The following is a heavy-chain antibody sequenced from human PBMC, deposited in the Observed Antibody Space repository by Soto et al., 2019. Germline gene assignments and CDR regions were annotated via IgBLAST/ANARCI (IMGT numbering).Heavy chain of an antibody. Sequence: QVRLEQSGPEVKKTGASVKVSCKASGYTFTSYGISWVRQAPGRGLEWMGWINIYSGDANHAQSFQDRVTMTRDTSTNTVYMEMRTLRSDDTAVYYCGWALYYYDNSGLAYWGQGTLVTVSS. CDR2: INIYSGDA. J-gene: IGHJ4*02. V-gene: IGHV1-18*01. CDR1: GYTFTSYG. D-gene: IGHD3-22*01. CDR3: GWALYYYDNSGLAY.